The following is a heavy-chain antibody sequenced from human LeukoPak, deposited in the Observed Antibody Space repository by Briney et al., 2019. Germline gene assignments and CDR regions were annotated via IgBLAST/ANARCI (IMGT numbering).Heavy chain of an antibody. CDR2: INPNSGAT. J-gene: IGHJ2*01. CDR1: GYIFSGYY. CDR3: ARHPGKVTNDWYFDL. V-gene: IGHV1-2*02. D-gene: IGHD4-23*01. Sequence: ASVKVSCKASGYIFSGYYMHWVRQAPGQGLEWMAWINPNSGATNYAQKFQGRVTMTRDTSITTAYMELSRLSSDDTAVYYCARHPGKVTNDWYFDLWGRGTLVTVSS.